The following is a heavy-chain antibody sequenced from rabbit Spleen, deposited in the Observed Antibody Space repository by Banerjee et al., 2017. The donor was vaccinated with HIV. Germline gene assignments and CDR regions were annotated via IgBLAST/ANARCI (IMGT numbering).Heavy chain of an antibody. CDR1: GLDFSSTYW. D-gene: IGHD1-1*01. J-gene: IGHJ6*01. V-gene: IGHV1S40*01. CDR3: ARDTSSSFSSYGMDL. Sequence: QSLEESGGDLVKPGASLTLTCKASGLDFSSTYWMSWVRQAPGKGLEWIGTIVTGSSGTIYYGSWAKGRFTISKTSSTTVTLQMTSLTAADTATYFCARDTSSSFSSYGMDLWGPGTLVTVS. CDR2: IVTGSSGTI.